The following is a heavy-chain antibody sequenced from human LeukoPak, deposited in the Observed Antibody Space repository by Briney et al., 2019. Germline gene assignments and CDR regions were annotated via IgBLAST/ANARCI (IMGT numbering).Heavy chain of an antibody. CDR2: IWYDGTNK. CDR1: GFIFSNYG. Sequence: GRSLRLSCAASGFIFSNYGMHWVRQAPGKGLEWVAVIWYDGTNKNYADSVKGRFTISRDNSKNTLYLQMNNLRAEDTAMYYCARSQRITIIGVVNDAFDIWGQGTKVTVSS. CDR3: ARSQRITIIGVVNDAFDI. V-gene: IGHV3-33*01. J-gene: IGHJ3*02. D-gene: IGHD3-3*01.